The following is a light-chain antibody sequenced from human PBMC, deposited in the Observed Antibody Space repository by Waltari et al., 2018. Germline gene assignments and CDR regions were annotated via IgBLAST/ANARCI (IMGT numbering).Light chain of an antibody. Sequence: IQMTQSPSSLSASVGDRVTITFRASQSISSYLIWYQQKPGKAPKILIYAASSLQSWVPSRFGGSGSGTDFTRTISSLQPEDCASYCCQQSYSTQRSFGQGTKLGIK. J-gene: IGKJ2*01. CDR1: QSISSY. V-gene: IGKV1-39*01. CDR3: QQSYSTQRS. CDR2: AAS.